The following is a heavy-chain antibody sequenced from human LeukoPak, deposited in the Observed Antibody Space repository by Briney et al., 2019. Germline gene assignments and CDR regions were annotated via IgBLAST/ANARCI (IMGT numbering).Heavy chain of an antibody. CDR3: ATSPGRRGVDYYYYMDV. Sequence: PSETLSLTCTVSGGSISSYYWSWLRQPPGKGLEWIGYIYYSGSTNYNPSLKSRVTISVDTSKNQFSLKLSSVTAADTAVYYCATSPGRRGVDYYYYMDVWGKGTTVTVSS. CDR1: GGSISSYY. V-gene: IGHV4-59*01. CDR2: IYYSGST. J-gene: IGHJ6*03. D-gene: IGHD1-1*01.